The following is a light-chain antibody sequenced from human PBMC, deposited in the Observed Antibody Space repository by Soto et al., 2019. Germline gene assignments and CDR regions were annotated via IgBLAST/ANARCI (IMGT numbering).Light chain of an antibody. J-gene: IGKJ1*01. Sequence: EIVLTQSPGTLSLSPGERATLSCRASQSVSSSFLAWYQQKPGQAPRLLIYGASSSATGIPDRFSGSGSGTDFNLTISRLEPEDFAVYYCQQYDRSPWTFGQGTKVEIK. CDR2: GAS. CDR1: QSVSSSF. V-gene: IGKV3-20*01. CDR3: QQYDRSPWT.